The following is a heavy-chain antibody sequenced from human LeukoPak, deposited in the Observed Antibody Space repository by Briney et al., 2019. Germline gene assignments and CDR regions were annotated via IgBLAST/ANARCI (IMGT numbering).Heavy chain of an antibody. CDR1: GFTFSSYA. CDR3: ARDRVGATYLFDY. J-gene: IGHJ4*02. D-gene: IGHD1-26*01. CDR2: ISYDGSNK. Sequence: GRSLRLSCAASGFTFSSYAMHWVRQAPGKGLEWVAVISYDGSNKYYADSVKGRFTIPRDNSKNTLYLQMNSLRAEDTAVYYCARDRVGATYLFDYWGQGTLVTVSS. V-gene: IGHV3-30-3*01.